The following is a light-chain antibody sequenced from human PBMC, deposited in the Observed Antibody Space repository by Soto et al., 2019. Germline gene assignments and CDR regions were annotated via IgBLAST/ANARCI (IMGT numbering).Light chain of an antibody. V-gene: IGKV3-15*01. J-gene: IGKJ5*01. CDR3: QQYNNWPPVT. CDR2: GAS. Sequence: DIVMTQSPATLSVSPGERATLSCRASQSVNNNLAWFQQKPGQAPRLLIYGASTRATGIPARFSGSGSGTEFTLTISSLQSEDFAVYYCQQYNNWPPVTFGQGIRLDIK. CDR1: QSVNNN.